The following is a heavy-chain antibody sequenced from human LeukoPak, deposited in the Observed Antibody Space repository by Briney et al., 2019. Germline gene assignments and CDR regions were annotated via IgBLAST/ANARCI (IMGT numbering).Heavy chain of an antibody. D-gene: IGHD2-8*01. CDR2: IKSKIDGGTI. V-gene: IGHV3-15*01. J-gene: IGHJ4*02. Sequence: GGSLRLSCVGSGFTFSDAWISWVRQAPGKGLEWVGRIKSKIDGGTIDYAAPVKGRFTISRDDSRNALYLQMNSLKTEDTAVYYCTTRRQDGCWGQGTLVTVS. CDR1: GFTFSDAW. CDR3: TTRRQDGC.